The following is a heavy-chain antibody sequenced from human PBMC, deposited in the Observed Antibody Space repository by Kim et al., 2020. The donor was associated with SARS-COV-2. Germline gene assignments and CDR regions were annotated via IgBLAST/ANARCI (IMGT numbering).Heavy chain of an antibody. J-gene: IGHJ4*02. CDR3: ARGGGSGYDSDY. D-gene: IGHD5-12*01. V-gene: IGHV1-3*01. Sequence: KSSQKFTGRGTITKDTSASTAYMELSSLRSEDTAVYYCARGGGSGYDSDYWGQGTLVTVSS.